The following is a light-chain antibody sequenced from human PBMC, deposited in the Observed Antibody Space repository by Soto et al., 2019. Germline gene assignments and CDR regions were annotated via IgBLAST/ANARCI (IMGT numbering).Light chain of an antibody. CDR2: GAS. V-gene: IGKV3-15*01. Sequence: EIVLTQSPATLSVSPGERATLSCRASQSVSSNLAWYQQKPGQAPRLLIYGASTGATGIPARFSGSGSGTEFTLTISSLQSEDFAVYHCQQYNDWPLTFGGGTKVEIK. J-gene: IGKJ4*01. CDR1: QSVSSN. CDR3: QQYNDWPLT.